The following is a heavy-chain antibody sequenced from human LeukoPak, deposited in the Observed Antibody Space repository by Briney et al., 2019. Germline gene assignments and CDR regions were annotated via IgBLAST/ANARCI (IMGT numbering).Heavy chain of an antibody. Sequence: GGSLRLSCAVSGFTFSSYLMSWVRQAPGKGLEWVANINQDGSEKHYVDSVKGRFTISRDNAKNSLYLQLNSLRAEDTSVYYCARGSIVAANFDIWGQGTLVTVSS. CDR1: GFTFSSYL. D-gene: IGHD6-13*01. V-gene: IGHV3-7*01. CDR3: ARGSIVAANFDI. J-gene: IGHJ4*02. CDR2: INQDGSEK.